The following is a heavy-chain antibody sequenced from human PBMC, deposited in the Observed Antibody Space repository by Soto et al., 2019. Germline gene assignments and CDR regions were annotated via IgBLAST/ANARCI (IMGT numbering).Heavy chain of an antibody. Sequence: EVQLLESGGGLVQPGGSLRLSCAVSGFIFRRYTMSWVRQAPGKGLEWISGISSSGGATYYTDSAKGRFTISRDNSKNTLSLQMNDLRAEDTALYYWAKDYRPGIGDAFDVWGQGSMVTVSS. J-gene: IGHJ3*01. CDR2: ISSSGGAT. V-gene: IGHV3-23*01. D-gene: IGHD1-1*01. CDR1: GFIFRRYT. CDR3: AKDYRPGIGDAFDV.